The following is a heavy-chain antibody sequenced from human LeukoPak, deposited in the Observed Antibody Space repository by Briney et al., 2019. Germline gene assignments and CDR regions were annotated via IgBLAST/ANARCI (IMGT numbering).Heavy chain of an antibody. V-gene: IGHV3-20*04. CDR2: INWNGGST. J-gene: IGHJ6*03. D-gene: IGHD4-17*01. Sequence: GGSLRLSCAASGFTFDDYGMSWVRQAPGKGLEWVSGINWNGGSTGYADSVKGRFTISRDNAKNSLYLQMNRLRAEDTALYYCARGGGTVTMDCYYYYYMDVWGKGTTVTVSS. CDR1: GFTFDDYG. CDR3: ARGGGTVTMDCYYYYYMDV.